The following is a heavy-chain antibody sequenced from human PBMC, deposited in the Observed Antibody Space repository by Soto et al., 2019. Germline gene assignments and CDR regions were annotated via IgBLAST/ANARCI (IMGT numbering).Heavy chain of an antibody. D-gene: IGHD6-13*01. CDR3: ARRLFSSTWPSYFDY. V-gene: IGHV4-39*01. CDR2: IHYSGST. Sequence: SETLSLTCTVSGGSISSNSYYWGWIRQPPGKGLEWIGCIHYSGSTYYNPSLRSRVTSSVDTSKNQFSLKVSSVTAADTAVYYCARRLFSSTWPSYFDYWGQGTLVTVSS. CDR1: GGSISSNSYY. J-gene: IGHJ4*02.